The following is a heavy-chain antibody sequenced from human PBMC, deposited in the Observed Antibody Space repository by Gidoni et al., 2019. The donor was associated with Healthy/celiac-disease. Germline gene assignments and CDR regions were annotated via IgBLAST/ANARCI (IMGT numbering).Heavy chain of an antibody. D-gene: IGHD3-3*01. J-gene: IGHJ5*02. CDR1: GGSISSSNW. CDR3: ARDLEVWSGPPPA. V-gene: IGHV4-4*02. Sequence: QVQLQESGPGLVKPSGTLSLTCAVSGGSISSSNWWSWVRQPPGKGLEWIGEIYHSGSTNYNPSLKSRVTISGDKSKNQFSRKLSAVTAADTAVYYCARDLEVWSGPPPAWGQGTLVTVSS. CDR2: IYHSGST.